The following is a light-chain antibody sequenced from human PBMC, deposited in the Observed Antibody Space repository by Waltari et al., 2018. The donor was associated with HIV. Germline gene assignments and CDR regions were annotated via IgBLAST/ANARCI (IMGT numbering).Light chain of an antibody. Sequence: SVLTQPPSASGPPGQRVTISCSGNDSNIRSNTVTWYQHLPGTAPKLLIFNASRRPSGVPDRFSGSKSDTSASLAISGLRSDDEADYYCSTWDDSLNGPVFGGGTKLTVL. CDR3: STWDDSLNGPV. V-gene: IGLV1-44*01. J-gene: IGLJ3*02. CDR1: DSNIRSNT. CDR2: NAS.